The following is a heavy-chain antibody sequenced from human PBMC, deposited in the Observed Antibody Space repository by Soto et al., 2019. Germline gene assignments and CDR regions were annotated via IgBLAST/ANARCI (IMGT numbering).Heavy chain of an antibody. J-gene: IGHJ4*02. D-gene: IGHD1-1*01. Sequence: QVQLQQWGAGLVKPSETLSLSCAVYGQSFSGHSWAWIRQPPGKGLEWIGEINESGSTYYNPSLKRRGTISTDTSKNQLSLKMSSVSAADTAAYFCARGSGIVALPGELEDVKSDYWGQGTLVNVSS. V-gene: IGHV4-34*01. CDR2: INESGST. CDR3: ARGSGIVALPGELEDVKSDY. CDR1: GQSFSGHS.